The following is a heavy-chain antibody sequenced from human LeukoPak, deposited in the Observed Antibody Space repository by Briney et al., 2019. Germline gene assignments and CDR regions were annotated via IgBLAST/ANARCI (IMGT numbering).Heavy chain of an antibody. Sequence: PGGTLRLSCAASGFTFSSYGMSWVRQAPGKGLEWVSAISGSGGSTYYADSVKGRFTISRDNSKNTLYLQMNSLRAEDTAVYYCANIRYNSGLDYWGQGTLVTVSS. J-gene: IGHJ4*02. D-gene: IGHD5-18*01. CDR3: ANIRYNSGLDY. CDR2: ISGSGGST. V-gene: IGHV3-23*01. CDR1: GFTFSSYG.